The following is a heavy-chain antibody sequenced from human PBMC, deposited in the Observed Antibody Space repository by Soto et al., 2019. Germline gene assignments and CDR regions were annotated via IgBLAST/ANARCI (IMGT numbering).Heavy chain of an antibody. V-gene: IGHV4-59*01. CDR2: IYYSGST. D-gene: IGHD2-2*01. CDR3: ARGVVPATRILWESWFDP. Sequence: PSETLSLTCTVSGGSISSYYWSWIRQPPGKGLEWIGYIYYSGSTNYNPSLKSRVTISVDTSKNQFSLKLSSVTAADTAVYYCARGVVPATRILWESWFDPWGQGTLVTVSS. J-gene: IGHJ5*02. CDR1: GGSISSYY.